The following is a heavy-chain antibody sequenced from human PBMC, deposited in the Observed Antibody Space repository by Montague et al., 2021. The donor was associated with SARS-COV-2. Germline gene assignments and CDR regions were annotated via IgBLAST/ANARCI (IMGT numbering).Heavy chain of an antibody. V-gene: IGHV2-70*11. D-gene: IGHD3-9*01. CDR1: GFSLSTSGMC. CDR3: ARIRYDILTGYQTLFDY. Sequence: PALVKPTQTLTLTCTFSGFSLSTSGMCVSWIRQPPGKALEWLARIDWVDDKYYSTSLKTRLTISKDTSKNQVVLTMTNMDPVDTATYYCARIRYDILTGYQTLFDYWGQGTLVTVSS. CDR2: IDWVDDK. J-gene: IGHJ4*02.